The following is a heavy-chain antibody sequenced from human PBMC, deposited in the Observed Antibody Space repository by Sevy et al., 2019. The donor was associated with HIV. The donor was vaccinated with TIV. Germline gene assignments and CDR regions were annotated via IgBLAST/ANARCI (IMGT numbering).Heavy chain of an antibody. Sequence: ASVKVSCKASGYTFTGYYIHWVRQAPGQGLEWMGWINPNSGGTNYAQKFQGRVTMTRDTSISTAYMELSRLRSDDTAVYYCAAFVDTAMVTRVYWGQGTLVTVSS. J-gene: IGHJ4*02. CDR2: INPNSGGT. CDR1: GYTFTGYY. D-gene: IGHD5-18*01. V-gene: IGHV1-2*02. CDR3: AAFVDTAMVTRVY.